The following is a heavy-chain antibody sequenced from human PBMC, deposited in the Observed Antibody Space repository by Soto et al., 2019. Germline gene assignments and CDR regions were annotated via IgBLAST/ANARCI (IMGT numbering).Heavy chain of an antibody. CDR3: AKRQGIGAAAKNFDF. V-gene: IGHV3-23*01. Sequence: VGSLRLSCAASGFTFSNHAMSWVRQAPGKGLEWVSGISDSGGLTHYADSVKGRFSMSRDNSKNTLYLQMKNLRAEDTAVYFCAKRQGIGAAAKNFDFWGQGTLVTVSS. D-gene: IGHD6-13*01. CDR2: ISDSGGLT. CDR1: GFTFSNHA. J-gene: IGHJ4*02.